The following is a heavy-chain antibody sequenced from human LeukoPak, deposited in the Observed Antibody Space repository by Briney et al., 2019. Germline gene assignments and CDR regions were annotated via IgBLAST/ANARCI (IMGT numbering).Heavy chain of an antibody. CDR2: IKHVGSQS. V-gene: IGHV3-7*01. CDR3: VREANWKYEN. Sequence: GGSLRLSYAASGFTFSRSWMTWVRQAPGKGLEWVSNIKHVGSQSHYVDAVKGRFTISRDNSKNSLYLQMDSLRAEDTSVYYCVREANWKYENWGQGTLVTVSS. D-gene: IGHD1-7*01. J-gene: IGHJ4*02. CDR1: GFTFSRSW.